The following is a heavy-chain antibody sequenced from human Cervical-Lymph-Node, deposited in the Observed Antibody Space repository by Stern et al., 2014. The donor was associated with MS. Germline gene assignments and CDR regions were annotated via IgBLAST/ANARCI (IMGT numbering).Heavy chain of an antibody. J-gene: IGHJ4*02. CDR3: ARDLRPSGKYYIDS. CDR2: VYYSGIT. V-gene: IGHV4-31*03. D-gene: IGHD1-26*01. Sequence: QVQLQESGPGLVKPSETLSLTCTVSGGSIDSGGDYWTWIRPPPGKGLEWIGCVYYSGITYYNPSLKSRVTMSVDTFKNQFSLKLSSATAADTAVYYCARDLRPSGKYYIDSWGQGTVVTVSS. CDR1: GGSIDSGGDY.